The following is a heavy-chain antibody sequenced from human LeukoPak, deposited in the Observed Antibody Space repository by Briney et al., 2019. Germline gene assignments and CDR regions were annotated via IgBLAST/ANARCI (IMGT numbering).Heavy chain of an antibody. V-gene: IGHV1-2*02. J-gene: IGHJ3*02. CDR1: GYTFTGYY. Sequence: ASVKVSCKASGYTFTGYYMHWVRQAPGQGLEWMGWINPNSGGTNYAQKFQGRVTMTRDTSISTAYMELSRLRSDDTAVYYCAREHNVAAADSYDAFDIWGQGTMVTVSS. CDR3: AREHNVAAADSYDAFDI. CDR2: INPNSGGT. D-gene: IGHD6-13*01.